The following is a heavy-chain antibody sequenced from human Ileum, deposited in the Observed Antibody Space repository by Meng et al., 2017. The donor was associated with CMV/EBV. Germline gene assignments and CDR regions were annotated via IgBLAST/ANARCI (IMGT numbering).Heavy chain of an antibody. CDR2: ISGSGGRT. Sequence: GESLKISCAAPGFTFTTYAMKWVRQAPVKGLEWVSGISGSGGRTHYADSVKGRFTISRDNSRNTLYLQMDSLRAEDTAIYYCDAADYWGQGVLVTVSS. V-gene: IGHV3-23*01. CDR3: DAADY. J-gene: IGHJ4*02. D-gene: IGHD6-13*01. CDR1: GFTFTTYA.